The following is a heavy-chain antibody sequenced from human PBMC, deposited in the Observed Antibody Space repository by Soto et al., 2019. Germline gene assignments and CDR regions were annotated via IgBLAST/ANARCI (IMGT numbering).Heavy chain of an antibody. CDR1: GIDFRNTW. D-gene: IGHD1-1*01. J-gene: IGHJ4*02. V-gene: IGHV3-74*01. Sequence: PGGSLRLSCAASGIDFRNTWIHWVRQVPGKGLVWVSRINSDGTSIIYADFVKGRFTFSRDNAKNTVYLQMSSLRVEETAVYYCAKDWYQTIDHWRQGTPVTVSS. CDR2: INSDGTSI. CDR3: AKDWYQTIDH.